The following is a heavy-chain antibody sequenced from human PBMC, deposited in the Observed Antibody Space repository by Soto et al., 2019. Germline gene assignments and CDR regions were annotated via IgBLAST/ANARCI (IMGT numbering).Heavy chain of an antibody. CDR3: ARHPERIAEIGWFDP. CDR2: ISSSSSTI. D-gene: IGHD6-13*01. CDR1: GFTFSSYW. J-gene: IGHJ5*02. Sequence: GGSLRLSCAASGFTFSSYWIHWVRQAPGKGLEWVSYISSSSSTIYYADSVKGRFTISRDNAKNSLYLQMNSLRAEDTAVYYCARHPERIAEIGWFDPWGQGTLVTVSS. V-gene: IGHV3-48*01.